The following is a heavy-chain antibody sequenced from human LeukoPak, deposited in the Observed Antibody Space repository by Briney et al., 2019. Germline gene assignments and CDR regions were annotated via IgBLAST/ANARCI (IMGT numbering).Heavy chain of an antibody. CDR3: ARERSGSFDN. D-gene: IGHD3-10*01. CDR1: GFTFSSYW. J-gene: IGHJ4*02. Sequence: GGSLRLSCAASGFTFSSYWMHWVRQAPGKGLVWVSGINTDGSSTTYADSVTGRFTISRDNAKNTLYLQMNSLRGEDTAVYHCARERSGSFDNWGQGTLVTVSS. V-gene: IGHV3-74*01. CDR2: INTDGSST.